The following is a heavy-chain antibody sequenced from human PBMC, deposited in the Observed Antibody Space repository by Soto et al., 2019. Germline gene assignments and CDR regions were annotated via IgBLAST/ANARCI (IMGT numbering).Heavy chain of an antibody. V-gene: IGHV1-69*01. CDR3: SRPDEGGYSSNHHYYYAVDV. D-gene: IGHD3-22*01. CDR2: IIPIFDIT. J-gene: IGHJ6*02. CDR1: GGTFRSYS. Sequence: QVQLVQSGAEVKKPGSSVKVSCKASGGTFRSYSISWVRQAPGQGLEWMGGIIPIFDITNYAQKFQGRVTITAEESTSTAYMELSSLGSDDTAVYYCSRPDEGGYSSNHHYYYAVDVWGQGTTVTV.